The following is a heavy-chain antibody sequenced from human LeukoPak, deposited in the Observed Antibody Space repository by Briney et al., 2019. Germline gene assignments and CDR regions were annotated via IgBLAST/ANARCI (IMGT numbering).Heavy chain of an antibody. CDR3: AKNIPAGAAYYFDY. J-gene: IGHJ4*02. CDR2: ISGSGTTT. V-gene: IGHV3-23*01. Sequence: GGSLRLSCAASGFIFSSYAMTWVRQAPGRGLEWLSTISGSGTTTYYVDSVKGRFTVSRDNSKNTLYLQMNSLRAEDTAVYYCAKNIPAGAAYYFDYWGQGTLVTVSS. D-gene: IGHD2-21*01. CDR1: GFIFSSYA.